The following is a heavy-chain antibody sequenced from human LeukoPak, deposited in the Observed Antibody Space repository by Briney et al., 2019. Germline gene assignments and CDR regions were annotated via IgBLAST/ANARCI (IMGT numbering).Heavy chain of an antibody. Sequence: SETLSLTCGVFGVSINDYYWSWIRQSPGKGLEWIGEISHTEGTRYNPSRERRVTMSFGSSENQLPLKLSFAAPADRAVYFCARIRCGYTGSPCYNHWGLGTLVTVSS. CDR1: GVSINDYY. CDR3: ARIRCGYTGSPCYNH. J-gene: IGHJ4*02. D-gene: IGHD1-26*01. V-gene: IGHV4-34*01. CDR2: ISHTEGT.